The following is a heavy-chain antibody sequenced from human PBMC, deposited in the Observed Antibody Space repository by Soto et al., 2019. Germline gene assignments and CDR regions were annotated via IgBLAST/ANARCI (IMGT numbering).Heavy chain of an antibody. D-gene: IGHD2-2*01. CDR3: ARDLLSIVVVPAANDYGDYALDY. CDR1: GYTLTELS. V-gene: IGHV1-69*04. CDR2: IIPILGIA. J-gene: IGHJ4*02. Sequence: GASVKVSCKVSGYTLTELSMRWVRQAPGQGLEWMGRIIPILGIANYAQKFQGRVTITADKSTSTAYMELSSLRSEDTAVYYCARDLLSIVVVPAANDYGDYALDYWGQGTLVTVSS.